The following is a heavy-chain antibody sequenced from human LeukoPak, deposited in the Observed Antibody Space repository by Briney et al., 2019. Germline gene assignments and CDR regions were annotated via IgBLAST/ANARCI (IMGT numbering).Heavy chain of an antibody. CDR1: GGSISSYY. CDR3: ARDWEVSIFEPRYYYYMDV. Sequence: PSETLSLTCTVSGGSISSYYWSWIRQPAGKGLEWIGRIYTSGSTNYNPSLKSRVTMSVDTSKNQFSLKLSSVTAADTAVYYCARDWEVSIFEPRYYYYMDVWGKGTTVTVSS. CDR2: IYTSGST. D-gene: IGHD3-3*01. J-gene: IGHJ6*03. V-gene: IGHV4-4*07.